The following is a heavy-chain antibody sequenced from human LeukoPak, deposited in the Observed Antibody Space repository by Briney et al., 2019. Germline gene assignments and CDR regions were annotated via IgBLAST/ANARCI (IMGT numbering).Heavy chain of an antibody. V-gene: IGHV3-21*06. CDR3: AREIYGSGTHPFDY. CDR2: ISSRSDYI. CDR1: GLTVSSTY. J-gene: IGHJ4*02. Sequence: PGGSLKLSCPAPGLTVSSTYMSWVGQAPGKGLEWLSAISSRSDYIYYADSVKGRFTVSRDNAENSLYLQMSSLRAEDTAVYYCAREIYGSGTHPFDYWGQGTLVTVSS. D-gene: IGHD3-10*01.